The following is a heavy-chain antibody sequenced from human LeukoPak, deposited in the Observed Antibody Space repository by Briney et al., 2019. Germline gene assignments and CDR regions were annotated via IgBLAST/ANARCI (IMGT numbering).Heavy chain of an antibody. J-gene: IGHJ6*02. CDR1: GDSIGSYF. Sequence: PSETLSLTCTVSGDSIGSYFWSWIRQSPGKGLEWIGHIYHSGSTNYNPSLKSRVTISIDTSKNQFSLKLTSVTSADTAVYYCARDGPAYTSRWYDYYYGLDAWGQGTTVTVSS. CDR2: IYHSGST. V-gene: IGHV4-59*01. D-gene: IGHD2-2*01. CDR3: ARDGPAYTSRWYDYYYGLDA.